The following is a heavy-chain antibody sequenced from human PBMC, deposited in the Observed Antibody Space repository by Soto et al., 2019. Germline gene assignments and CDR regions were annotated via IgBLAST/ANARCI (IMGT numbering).Heavy chain of an antibody. V-gene: IGHV4-30-4*01. Sequence: SETLSLTCTVSGGSISSGDYYWSWIRQPPGKGLEWIGYIYYSGSTYYNPSLKSRVTISVDTSKNQFSLKLSSVTAADTAVYYCARASRYGNWFDPWGQGTLVTVSS. CDR2: IYYSGST. CDR3: ARASRYGNWFDP. CDR1: GGSISSGDYY. J-gene: IGHJ5*02. D-gene: IGHD4-17*01.